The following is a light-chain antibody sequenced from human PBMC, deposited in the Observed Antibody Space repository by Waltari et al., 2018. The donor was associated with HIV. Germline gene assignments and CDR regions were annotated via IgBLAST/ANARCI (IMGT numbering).Light chain of an antibody. CDR1: PCDVGRFQY. CDR2: EVS. J-gene: IGLJ1*01. CDR3: SSYTSRNTRV. V-gene: IGLV2-14*01. Sequence: HSALTQPASVSGSPGPSITIPCPGTPCDVGRFQYVSWHQHHTDKAPKLLVYEVSNRSSGISIRFAGSKSGNTASLTISGLQAEDEADYYCSSYTSRNTRVFGTGTKVTVL.